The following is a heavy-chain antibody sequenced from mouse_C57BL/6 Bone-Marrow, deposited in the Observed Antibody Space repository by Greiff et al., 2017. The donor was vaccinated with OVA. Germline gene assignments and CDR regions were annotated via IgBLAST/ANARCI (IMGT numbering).Heavy chain of an antibody. CDR3: TRCITTVVPYFDY. D-gene: IGHD1-1*01. J-gene: IGHJ2*01. CDR1: GFTFSNYW. CDR2: IRLKSDNYAT. V-gene: IGHV6-3*01. Sequence: EVKVEESGGGLVQPGGSMKLSCVASGFTFSNYWMNWVRQSPEKGLEWVAQIRLKSDNYATHYAESVKGRFTISRDDSKSSVYLQMNNLRAEDTGIYYCTRCITTVVPYFDYWGQGTTLTVSS.